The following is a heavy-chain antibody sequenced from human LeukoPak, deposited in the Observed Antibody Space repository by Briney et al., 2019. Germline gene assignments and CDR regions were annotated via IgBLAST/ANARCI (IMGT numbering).Heavy chain of an antibody. V-gene: IGHV4-38-2*02. D-gene: IGHD5-12*01. J-gene: IGHJ4*02. CDR1: GYSISSGYY. Sequence: PSETLSLTCTVSGYSISSGYYWSWIRQPPGKGLEWIGEINHSGSTNYNPSLKSRVTISVDTSKNQFSLKLSSVTAADTAVYYCARRPPGEWLRFDYWGQGTLVTVSS. CDR3: ARRPPGEWLRFDY. CDR2: INHSGST.